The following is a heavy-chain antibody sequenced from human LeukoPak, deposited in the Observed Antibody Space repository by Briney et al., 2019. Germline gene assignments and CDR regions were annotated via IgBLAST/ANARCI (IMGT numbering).Heavy chain of an antibody. J-gene: IGHJ6*02. Sequence: PSETLSLTCAVYGGSFSGYYWSWIRQPPGKGLEWIGEINHSGSTNYNPSLKSRVTISVDTSKNQFSLKLSSVTAADTAVYYCARDCQGGSSSSFCYGMDVWGQGTTVTVSS. CDR2: INHSGST. D-gene: IGHD6-13*01. V-gene: IGHV4-34*01. CDR3: ARDCQGGSSSSFCYGMDV. CDR1: GGSFSGYY.